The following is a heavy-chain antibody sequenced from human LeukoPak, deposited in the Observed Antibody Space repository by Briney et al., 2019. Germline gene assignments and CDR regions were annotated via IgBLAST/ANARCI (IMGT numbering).Heavy chain of an antibody. D-gene: IGHD4-17*01. V-gene: IGHV3-7*04. J-gene: IGHJ4*02. Sequence: GGSLRLSCTGSGFIFGSYWMSWARQAPGKGLEWVANIKPDGSEKFHVDSVKGRFTISRDNAKNSMYLEMNSLTDEDTAVYYCARDGDYAVAYWGQGTLVTVSS. CDR1: GFIFGSYW. CDR2: IKPDGSEK. CDR3: ARDGDYAVAY.